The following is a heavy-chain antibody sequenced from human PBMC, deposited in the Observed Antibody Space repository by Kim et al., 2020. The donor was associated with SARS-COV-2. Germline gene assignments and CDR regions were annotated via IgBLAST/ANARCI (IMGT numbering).Heavy chain of an antibody. CDR3: ARGPPYNASYWDAFDI. J-gene: IGHJ3*02. CDR1: GFTLGGSA. D-gene: IGHD1-26*01. CDR2: IRSKANSDAT. Sequence: GGSLRLSCAASGFTLGGSAMHWVRQASGKGLEWVGRIRSKANSDATTYAASVKGRFTISRDDSKNTAYLQMNSLKSEDTAVYYYARGPPYNASYWDAFDIWGQGTMVTVSS. V-gene: IGHV3-73*01.